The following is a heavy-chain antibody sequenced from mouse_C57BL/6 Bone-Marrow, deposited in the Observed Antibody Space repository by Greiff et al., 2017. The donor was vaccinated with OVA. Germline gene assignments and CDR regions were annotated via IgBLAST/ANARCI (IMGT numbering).Heavy chain of an antibody. Sequence: VKLMESGPELVKPGASVKISCKASGYSFTSYYIHWVKQRPGQGLEWIGWIYPGSGNTKYNEKFKGKATLTADTSSSTAYMQLSSLTSEDSAVYYCAREDYYGSSYGFAYWGQGTLVTVSA. CDR1: GYSFTSYY. D-gene: IGHD1-1*01. V-gene: IGHV1-66*01. CDR2: IYPGSGNT. CDR3: AREDYYGSSYGFAY. J-gene: IGHJ3*01.